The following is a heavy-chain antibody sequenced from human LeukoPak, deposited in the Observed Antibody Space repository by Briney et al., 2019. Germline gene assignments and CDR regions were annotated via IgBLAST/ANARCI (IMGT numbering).Heavy chain of an antibody. CDR2: IYHSGST. Sequence: SETLSLTCTVSGGSISSYYWSWIRQPPGKGLEWIGSIYHSGSTYYNPSLKSRVTISVDTSKNQFSLKLSSVTAADTAVYYCASRIQLWFIFNYWGQGTLVTVSS. V-gene: IGHV4-59*08. CDR3: ASRIQLWFIFNY. D-gene: IGHD5-18*01. CDR1: GGSISSYY. J-gene: IGHJ4*02.